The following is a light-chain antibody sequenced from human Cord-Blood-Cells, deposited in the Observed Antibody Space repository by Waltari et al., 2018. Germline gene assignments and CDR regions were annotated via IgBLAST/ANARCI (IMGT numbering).Light chain of an antibody. Sequence: NFMLTQPHSVSESPGKTVTISCTRSSGSIASHYVQWYQPRPGSAPTPVIYEDNQRPSGVPDRFSGSIDSSSNSASLTISGLKTEDEADYYCQSYDSSNWVFGGGTKLTVL. CDR3: QSYDSSNWV. J-gene: IGLJ3*02. V-gene: IGLV6-57*03. CDR1: SGSIASHY. CDR2: EDN.